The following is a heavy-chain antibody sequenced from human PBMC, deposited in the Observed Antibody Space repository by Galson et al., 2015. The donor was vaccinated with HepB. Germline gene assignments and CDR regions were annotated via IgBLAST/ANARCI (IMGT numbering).Heavy chain of an antibody. CDR2: ISYDGSNK. J-gene: IGHJ5*02. V-gene: IGHV3-30*04. Sequence: SLRLSCAASGFTFSSYAMHWVRQAPGKGLEWVAVISYDGSNKYYADSVKGRFTISRDNSKITLYLQMNSLRAEDTAVYYCARGAPGIAAGSGWFDPWGQGTLVTVSS. D-gene: IGHD6-13*01. CDR3: ARGAPGIAAGSGWFDP. CDR1: GFTFSSYA.